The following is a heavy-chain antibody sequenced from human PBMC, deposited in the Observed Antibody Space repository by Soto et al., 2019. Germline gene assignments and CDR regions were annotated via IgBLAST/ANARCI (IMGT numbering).Heavy chain of an antibody. CDR2: VKSKVDGGSI. J-gene: IGHJ4*02. CDR1: GFTFNGAW. D-gene: IGHD3-16*01. Sequence: GGSLRLSCAASGFTFNGAWMNWVRQAPWKGLEWVGRVKSKVDGGSIDYAAPVRGRFTISRDDSRNTVDLQMNSLSAEDSAMYYCSADLPDWGAYAFDYWGQGTLVTVSS. CDR3: SADLPDWGAYAFDY. V-gene: IGHV3-15*07.